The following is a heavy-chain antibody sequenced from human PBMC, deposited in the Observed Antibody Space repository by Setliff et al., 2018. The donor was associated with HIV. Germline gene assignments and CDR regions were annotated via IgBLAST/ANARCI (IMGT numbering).Heavy chain of an antibody. CDR1: GGSINSGGYY. Sequence: KTSETLSLTCTVSGGSINSGGYYWVWIRQPALKGLEWIGRIYTSGLTNYNPSLKSRVTISVDTSKNQVSLKLGSVTASDTAVYYCARARYIVIRGDAGMDVWGPGTTVTVSS. D-gene: IGHD3-10*01. V-gene: IGHV4-61*02. CDR3: ARARYIVIRGDAGMDV. CDR2: IYTSGLT. J-gene: IGHJ6*02.